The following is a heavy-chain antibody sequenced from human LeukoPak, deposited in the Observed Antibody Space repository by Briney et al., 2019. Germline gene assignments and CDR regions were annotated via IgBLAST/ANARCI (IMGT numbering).Heavy chain of an antibody. CDR2: IYYSGST. D-gene: IGHD3-22*01. V-gene: IGHV4-59*01. Sequence: SETLSLTCTVSGGSISSYYWSWIRQPPGKGLEWIGYIYYSGSTNYNPSLKSRVTISVDTSKNQFALKLSSVTAADTAVYYCARDRYDSSGYYSDYWGQGTLVTVSS. CDR3: ARDRYDSSGYYSDY. CDR1: GGSISSYY. J-gene: IGHJ4*02.